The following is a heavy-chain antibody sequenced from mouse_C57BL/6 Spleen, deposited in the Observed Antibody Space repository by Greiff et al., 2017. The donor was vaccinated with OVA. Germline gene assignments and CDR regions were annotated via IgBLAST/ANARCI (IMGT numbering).Heavy chain of an antibody. D-gene: IGHD1-1*01. CDR3: ARAGITTVVATFYYFDY. CDR2: IYPRSGNT. CDR1: GYTFTSYG. J-gene: IGHJ2*01. Sequence: VKLVESGAELARPGASVKLSCKASGYTFTSYGISWVKQRTGQGLEWIGEIYPRSGNTYYNEKFKGKATLTADKSSSTAYMELRSLTSEDSAVYFCARAGITTVVATFYYFDYWGQGTTLTVSS. V-gene: IGHV1-81*01.